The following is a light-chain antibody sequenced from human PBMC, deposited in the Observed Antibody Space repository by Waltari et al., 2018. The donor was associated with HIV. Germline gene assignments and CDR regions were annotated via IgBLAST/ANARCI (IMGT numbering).Light chain of an antibody. CDR2: YDS. J-gene: IGLJ2*01. V-gene: IGLV3-21*04. CDR1: SIGTKN. Sequence: SYVLTQPPSVSVAPGKTATITCGGDSIGTKNVHWCQPKPGQAPVLVIYYDSDRPSGIPDRFSGSNFGNTATLTISRVEAGDEADYYCQVWDSGTDHVIFGGGTKLTVL. CDR3: QVWDSGTDHVI.